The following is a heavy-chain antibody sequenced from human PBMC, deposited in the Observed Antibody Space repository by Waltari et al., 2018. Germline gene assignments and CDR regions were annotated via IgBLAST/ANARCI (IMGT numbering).Heavy chain of an antibody. CDR1: GFTFSSYA. CDR3: AKDKGRGGELLYGIDY. D-gene: IGHD3-10*01. J-gene: IGHJ4*02. V-gene: IGHV3-23*01. CDR2: ISGRGGST. Sequence: EVQLLESGGGLVQPGGSLRLSCAASGFTFSSYAMSWVRQAPGKGLEWVSAISGRGGSTYYADSVKGRFTISRDNSKNTLYLQMNSLRAEDTAVYYCAKDKGRGGELLYGIDYWGQGTLVTVSS.